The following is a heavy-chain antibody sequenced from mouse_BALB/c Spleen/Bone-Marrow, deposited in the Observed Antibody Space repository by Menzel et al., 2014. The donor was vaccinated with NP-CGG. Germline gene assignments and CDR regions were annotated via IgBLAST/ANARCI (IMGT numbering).Heavy chain of an antibody. Sequence: VQLQQSGPELVKPGASVKISCKASGYAFSSSWMNWVKQRPGQGLEWIGRIYPGDGDTNYNGKSKGKATLTADKSSSTAYMQLSSLTSVDSAVYFCARTGPFDYWGQGTTLTVSS. J-gene: IGHJ2*01. CDR3: ARTGPFDY. D-gene: IGHD4-1*01. CDR1: GYAFSSSW. V-gene: IGHV1-82*01. CDR2: IYPGDGDT.